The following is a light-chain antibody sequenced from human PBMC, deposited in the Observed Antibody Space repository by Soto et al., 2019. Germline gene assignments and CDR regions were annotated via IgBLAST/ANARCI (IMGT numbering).Light chain of an antibody. CDR2: GAS. CDR3: QQYGSSPRGT. Sequence: EVVLTQSPGTLSLSPGERATLSCRASQSVSSNYLAWYQQKPGQAPRLLIYGASSRATGIPDRFSGSGSGTEFTLTISRLEPEDVAVYYCQQYGSSPRGTFGQGTKVEV. J-gene: IGKJ1*01. CDR1: QSVSSNY. V-gene: IGKV3-20*01.